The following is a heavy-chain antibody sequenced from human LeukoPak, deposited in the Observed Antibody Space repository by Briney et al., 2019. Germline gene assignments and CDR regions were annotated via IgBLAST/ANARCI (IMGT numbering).Heavy chain of an antibody. V-gene: IGHV3-9*01. J-gene: IGHJ4*02. CDR2: ISWNSGSI. Sequence: QPGRSLRLSCAASGFTFDDYAMHWVRQAPGKGLEWVSGISWNSGSIGYADSVKGRFTISRDNAKNSLYLQMNSLRAEDTALYYCEKKGPYDSNGYAQYWGQGTLVTVSS. D-gene: IGHD3-22*01. CDR3: EKKGPYDSNGYAQY. CDR1: GFTFDDYA.